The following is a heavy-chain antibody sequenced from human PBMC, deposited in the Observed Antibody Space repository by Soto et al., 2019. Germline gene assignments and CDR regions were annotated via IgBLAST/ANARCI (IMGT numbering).Heavy chain of an antibody. D-gene: IGHD5-18*01. CDR3: ARESHLREQYTGFDL. J-gene: IGHJ5*02. Sequence: QVKLQESGPRLVKPSQTLSLTCNVSGDSLTSTNNYWAWIRHLPGKGLEWIGYVYYTGGTYFNPSLRSRASLAVDTSTNQFSLILSSVTVADTAVYYCARESHLREQYTGFDLWGQGTLVTVSS. V-gene: IGHV4-31*03. CDR1: GDSLTSTNNY. CDR2: VYYTGGT.